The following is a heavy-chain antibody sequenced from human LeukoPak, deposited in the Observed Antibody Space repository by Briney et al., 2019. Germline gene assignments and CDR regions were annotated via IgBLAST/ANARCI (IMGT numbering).Heavy chain of an antibody. CDR1: GFTLSTYG. V-gene: IGHV3-30*02. CDR2: IRYDGSNK. Sequence: GGSLRLSCAASGFTLSTYGMHWVRQAPGKGLEWVAFIRYDGSNKYYADSVKGRFTISRDNSKNTLYLQINSLRAEDTAVYYCAKGGDFWSGYSRGYYMDVWGKGTTVTVSS. CDR3: AKGGDFWSGYSRGYYMDV. J-gene: IGHJ6*03. D-gene: IGHD3-3*01.